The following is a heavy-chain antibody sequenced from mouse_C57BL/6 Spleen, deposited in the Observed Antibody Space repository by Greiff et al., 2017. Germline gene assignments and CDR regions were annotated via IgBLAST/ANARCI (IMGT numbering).Heavy chain of an antibody. D-gene: IGHD2-3*01. V-gene: IGHV1-69*01. J-gene: IGHJ3*01. CDR3: ARLNDGYYSY. CDR2: IDPSDSYT. Sequence: QVQLQQPGAELVMPGASVKLSCKASGYTFTSYWMHWVKQRPGQGLEWIGEIDPSDSYTNYTQKFKGKSTLTVDKSSSTAYMQLSSLTSEDSAVYYCARLNDGYYSYWGQGTLVTVSA. CDR1: GYTFTSYW.